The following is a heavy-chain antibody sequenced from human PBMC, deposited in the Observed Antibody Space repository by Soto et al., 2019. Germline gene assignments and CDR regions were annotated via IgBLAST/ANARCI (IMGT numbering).Heavy chain of an antibody. V-gene: IGHV1-69*01. CDR2: IIPIFGTA. CDR1: GGTFSSYA. J-gene: IGHJ5*02. CDR3: ARDFPSSSSDP. Sequence: LVQSGAEVKKPGSSVKVSCXASGGTFSSYAITXXRQAPGQGLEWMGGIIPIFGTANDAQKFQGRVTITADESLTTAYMERSSLRSEDTAVYYCARDFPSSSSDPWGQGTLVTVSS.